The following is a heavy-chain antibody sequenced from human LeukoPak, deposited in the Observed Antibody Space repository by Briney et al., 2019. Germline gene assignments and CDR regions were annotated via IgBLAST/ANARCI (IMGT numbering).Heavy chain of an antibody. CDR1: GYSISSGYY. D-gene: IGHD3-10*01. CDR2: IYHSGST. J-gene: IGHJ5*02. V-gene: IGHV4-38-2*02. CDR3: ARHMRKSPARGAWFDP. Sequence: SETLSLTCTVSGYSISSGYYWGWIRQPPGKGLEWIGSIYHSGSTYYNPSLKSRVTISVDTSKNQFSLKLSSVTAADTAVYYCARHMRKSPARGAWFDPWGQGTLVTVSS.